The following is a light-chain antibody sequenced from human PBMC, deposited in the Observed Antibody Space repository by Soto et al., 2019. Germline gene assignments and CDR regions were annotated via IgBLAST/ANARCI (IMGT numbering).Light chain of an antibody. CDR3: SSYTSSSTLEVV. V-gene: IGLV2-14*01. Sequence: QSALTQPASVSGSPGQSITISCTGTSSDVGGSNYVSWYQQHPGKAPKLMIYEVSNRPSGVSNRFSGSKSGNTASLTIAGLQAEDEADYYCSSYTSSSTLEVVFGEGTKLTVL. CDR2: EVS. J-gene: IGLJ2*01. CDR1: SSDVGGSNY.